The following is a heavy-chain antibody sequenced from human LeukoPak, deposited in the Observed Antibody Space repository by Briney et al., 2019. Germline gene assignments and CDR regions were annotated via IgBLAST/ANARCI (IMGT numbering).Heavy chain of an antibody. Sequence: PSETLSLTCTVSGGSISSSSYYWGWIRQPPGKGLEWIGSIYYSGSTYYNPSLKSRVTISVDTSKNQFSLKLSSVTAADTAVYYCARRDSGTMIGALAFDIWGQGTMVTVSS. CDR2: IYYSGST. D-gene: IGHD3-10*02. V-gene: IGHV4-39*01. J-gene: IGHJ3*02. CDR1: GGSISSSSYY. CDR3: ARRDSGTMIGALAFDI.